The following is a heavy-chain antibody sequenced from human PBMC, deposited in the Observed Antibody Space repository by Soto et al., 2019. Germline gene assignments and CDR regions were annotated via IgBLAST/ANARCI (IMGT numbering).Heavy chain of an antibody. Sequence: EVQLLESGGGLVQPGGSLRLSCAASGFTFSSYAMSWVRQAPGKGLEWVSAISGSGSTIYYADSVKGRFTISRDNAKNSLYLQMNSLRAEDTAVYYCARDASRSWELRRAFDIWGQGTMVTVSS. CDR3: ARDASRSWELRRAFDI. D-gene: IGHD1-26*01. J-gene: IGHJ3*02. CDR1: GFTFSSYA. CDR2: ISGSGSTI. V-gene: IGHV3-23*01.